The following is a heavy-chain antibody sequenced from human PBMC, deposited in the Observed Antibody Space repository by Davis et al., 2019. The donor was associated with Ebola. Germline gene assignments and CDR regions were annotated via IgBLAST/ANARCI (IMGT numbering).Heavy chain of an antibody. CDR1: GFSFTNYD. CDR3: TTLIDF. J-gene: IGHJ4*02. CDR2: IRGKSKNYAT. V-gene: IGHV3-73*01. D-gene: IGHD3-22*01. Sequence: GESLKISCAASGFSFTNYDMHWVRQPPGKGLEWVGRIRGKSKNYATAYAESVKGRFTISRDDGKNTAYLQMQSLKSEDAATYFCTTLIDFWGQGTLVTVSS.